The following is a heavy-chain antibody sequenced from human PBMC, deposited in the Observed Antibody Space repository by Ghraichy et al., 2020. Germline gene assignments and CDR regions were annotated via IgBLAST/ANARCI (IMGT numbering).Heavy chain of an antibody. J-gene: IGHJ5*02. CDR1: GYTFTSYD. V-gene: IGHV1-8*01. CDR3: ASSAYDSSGYYPHNWFDP. D-gene: IGHD3-22*01. CDR2: MNPNSGNT. Sequence: ASVKVSCKASGYTFTSYDINWVRQATGQGLEWMGWMNPNSGNTGYAQKFQGRVTMTRNTSISTAYMELSSLRSEDTAVYYCASSAYDSSGYYPHNWFDPWGQGTLVTVSS.